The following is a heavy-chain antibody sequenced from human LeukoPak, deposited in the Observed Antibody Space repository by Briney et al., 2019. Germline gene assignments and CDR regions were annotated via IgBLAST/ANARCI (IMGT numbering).Heavy chain of an antibody. J-gene: IGHJ4*02. CDR3: ARDFWSGPLDY. Sequence: GGSLGLSCGGSGFTLNSYSLTWVRQAPGKGLEWVSSISSTSAYIHYADSVKGRFTISRDNVDNVVYLEMNGLRAEDTAVYYCARDFWSGPLDYWGQGTLVTVSS. V-gene: IGHV3-21*01. CDR2: ISSTSAYI. CDR1: GFTLNSYS. D-gene: IGHD3-3*01.